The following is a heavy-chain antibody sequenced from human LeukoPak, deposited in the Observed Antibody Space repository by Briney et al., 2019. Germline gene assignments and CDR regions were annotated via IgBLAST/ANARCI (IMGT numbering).Heavy chain of an antibody. V-gene: IGHV4-39*07. J-gene: IGHJ4*02. CDR1: GGSISSGSYY. CDR3: ARVWWSTSVRQYYFDY. CDR2: IYHSGST. Sequence: PSQTLSLTCTVFGGSISSGSYYWSWIRQPPGKGLEWIGNIYHSGSTYYNPSLKSRVTISLDMARTQFSLKLSSLTAADTAVYYCARVWWSTSVRQYYFDYWSQGTLVTVSS. D-gene: IGHD2-21*01.